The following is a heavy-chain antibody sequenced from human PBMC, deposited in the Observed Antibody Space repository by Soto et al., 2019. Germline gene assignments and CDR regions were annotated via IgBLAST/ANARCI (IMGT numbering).Heavy chain of an antibody. CDR2: IKNDGTDA. CDR3: GRDVWDSSGYFLDY. Sequence: PGGSLRLSCAASGFTFSTYGIHWVRQAPGKGLEWAAVIKNDGTDAWYADSVKGRFTISRDNSKNTVFLQMSNLRDDDTAVYYCGRDVWDSSGYFLDYWGQGTLVTVSS. CDR1: GFTFSTYG. D-gene: IGHD3-22*01. J-gene: IGHJ4*02. V-gene: IGHV3-33*05.